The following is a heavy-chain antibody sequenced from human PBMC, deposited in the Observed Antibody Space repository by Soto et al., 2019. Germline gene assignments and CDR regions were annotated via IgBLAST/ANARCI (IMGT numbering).Heavy chain of an antibody. Sequence: QLTLKESGPTLVTPTQTLTLTCTFSGFSLSTSGVGVGWIRQPPGKALEWLALIYWDDDKRYSPSLKSRLTITKDTSKNQVVLTMTNMDPVDTATYYCAHGGMVRGVIDPYYFDYWGQGTLVTVSS. CDR1: GFSLSTSGVG. CDR3: AHGGMVRGVIDPYYFDY. V-gene: IGHV2-5*02. CDR2: IYWDDDK. D-gene: IGHD3-10*01. J-gene: IGHJ4*02.